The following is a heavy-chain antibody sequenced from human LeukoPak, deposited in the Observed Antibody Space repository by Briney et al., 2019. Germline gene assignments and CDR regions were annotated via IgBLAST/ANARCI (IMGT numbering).Heavy chain of an antibody. V-gene: IGHV3-74*03. J-gene: IGHJ6*02. CDR1: GFTFSDYR. CDR3: VRGCVYGLYYYGMDV. CDR2: INTDGRTT. Sequence: GGSLRLSCAASGFTFSDYRMYWVRQPPGKGLVWASYINTDGRTTKYADSVRGRFTISRDNAKNTLYLQMNRLRGEDTAVYYCVRGCVYGLYYYGMDVWGQGTTVTVSS. D-gene: IGHD5/OR15-5a*01.